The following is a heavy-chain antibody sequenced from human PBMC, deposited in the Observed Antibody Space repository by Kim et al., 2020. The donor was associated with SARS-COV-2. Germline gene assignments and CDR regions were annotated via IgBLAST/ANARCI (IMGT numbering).Heavy chain of an antibody. CDR2: ILSNTDGGTT. D-gene: IGHD3-22*01. Sequence: GGSLRLSCAASGFTFTKAWMSWVRQAPGKGLEWVGRILSNTDGGTTNHATAVKGRFTISRDDSRNTLYLQMNSLKTEDTAVYYCTTGYYHDNSAYMKNAFDMWGQGTMVTVSS. CDR1: GFTFTKAW. J-gene: IGHJ3*02. CDR3: TTGYYHDNSAYMKNAFDM. V-gene: IGHV3-15*01.